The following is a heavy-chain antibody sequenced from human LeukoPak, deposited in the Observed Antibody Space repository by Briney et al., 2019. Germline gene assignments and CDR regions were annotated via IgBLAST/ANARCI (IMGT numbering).Heavy chain of an antibody. CDR2: IYHSGRT. Sequence: KTSETLSLTCAVSGGSISSGDYSWRWIRQPPGKGLEWIGYIYHSGRTFYNPSLKSRVTISVDTSKNQISLEVTSVTAADTAVYYCARDGGYGHYDYWGRGTLVTVSS. V-gene: IGHV4-30-2*01. J-gene: IGHJ4*02. CDR3: ARDGGYGHYDY. CDR1: GGSISSGDYS. D-gene: IGHD5-18*01.